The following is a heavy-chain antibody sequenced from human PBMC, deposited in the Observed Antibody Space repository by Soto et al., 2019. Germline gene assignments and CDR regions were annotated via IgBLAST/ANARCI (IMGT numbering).Heavy chain of an antibody. Sequence: QVQLEQSGAEVKKPGSSVKVSCKASGGTFSNSAISWVRQAPGQGLEWMGGIMPIFRTPDYAQKFQGRVTITADESTSTAYMELSGLTSDDTAIYYCARDKARALLGGNYYYILDVWGQGTTVTVSS. D-gene: IGHD3-3*02. CDR1: GGTFSNSA. CDR2: IMPIFRTP. J-gene: IGHJ6*02. V-gene: IGHV1-69*12. CDR3: ARDKARALLGGNYYYILDV.